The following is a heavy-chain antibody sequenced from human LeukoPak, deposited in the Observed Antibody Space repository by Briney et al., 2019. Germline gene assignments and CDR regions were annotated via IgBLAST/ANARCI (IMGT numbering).Heavy chain of an antibody. D-gene: IGHD3-22*01. CDR2: IKSDGKT. J-gene: IGHJ1*01. CDR3: ARAPSEIGGYYPEYFRH. V-gene: IGHV3-74*01. Sequence: GGSLRLSCAASGFSFSSYWMHRVRQAPGKGLVWVSRIKSDGKTNYADSVKGRFTISRDNAKNTVSLQMNSLRAEDTGVYYCARAPSEIGGYYPEYFRHWGQGTLVTVSS. CDR1: GFSFSSYW.